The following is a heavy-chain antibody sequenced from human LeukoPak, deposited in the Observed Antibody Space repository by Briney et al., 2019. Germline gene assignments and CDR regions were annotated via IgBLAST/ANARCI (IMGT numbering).Heavy chain of an antibody. CDR3: ATKQWLAPPPDS. J-gene: IGHJ4*02. CDR2: INTGGTVT. D-gene: IGHD6-19*01. V-gene: IGHV3-74*01. CDR1: GFTFSKYW. Sequence: PGGSLRLSCAASGFTFSKYWMLWVRQAPGKGLESVSRINTGGTVTTYADSVKGRFTASRDNDHNTMFLQMNSVSDEDTAVYYCATKQWLAPPPDSWGQGTPVTVSS.